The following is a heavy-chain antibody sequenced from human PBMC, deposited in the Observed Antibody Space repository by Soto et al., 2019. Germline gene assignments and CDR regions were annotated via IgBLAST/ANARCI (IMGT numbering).Heavy chain of an antibody. CDR1: GFTFSSYG. CDR2: ISYDGSNK. V-gene: IGHV3-30*18. Sequence: QPGGSLRLSCAASGFTFSSYGMHWVRQAPGKGLEWVAVISYDGSNKYYADSVKGRFTISRDNSKNTLYLQMNSLRAEDTAVYYRAKEARDRCRIAVAAGYYFDYRGRGTLVIGSS. D-gene: IGHD6-19*01. CDR3: AKEARDRCRIAVAAGYYFDY. J-gene: IGHJ4*02.